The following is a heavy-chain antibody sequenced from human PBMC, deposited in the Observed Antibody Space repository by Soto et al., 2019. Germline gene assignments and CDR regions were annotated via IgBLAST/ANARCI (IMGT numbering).Heavy chain of an antibody. V-gene: IGHV4-31*03. J-gene: IGHJ4*02. CDR3: ARGLSSGYYEFDC. CDR1: GGSVTVGNYY. CDR2: IYYRGSS. D-gene: IGHD3-22*01. Sequence: KASETLSLTCTVSGGSVTVGNYYWSWIRQQPGKGLEWIGYIYYRGSSYYNPSLKSRVSISVDTSKNQFSLKLNSVTAADTAVYYCARGLSSGYYEFDCWGQGTLVTVSS.